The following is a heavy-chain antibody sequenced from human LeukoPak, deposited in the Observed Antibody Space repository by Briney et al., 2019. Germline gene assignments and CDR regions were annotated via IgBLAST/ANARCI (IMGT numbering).Heavy chain of an antibody. J-gene: IGHJ4*02. CDR1: GFTFSSYA. D-gene: IGHD3-10*01. Sequence: PGGSLRLSCAASGFTFSSYAMHWVRQAPGKGLEWVAVISYDGSNRYYADSVKGRFTISRDNSKNTLYLQMNSLRAEDTAVYYCARDEKGILLWFGELLSGYYFDYWGQGTLATVSS. V-gene: IGHV3-30*04. CDR3: ARDEKGILLWFGELLSGYYFDY. CDR2: ISYDGSNR.